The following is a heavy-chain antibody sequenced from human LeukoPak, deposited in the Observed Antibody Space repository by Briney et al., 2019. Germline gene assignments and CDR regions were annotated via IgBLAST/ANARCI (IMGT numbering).Heavy chain of an antibody. CDR1: GFTVSSNY. D-gene: IGHD3-10*01. V-gene: IGHV3-53*01. Sequence: GGSLRLSCAASGFTVSSNYMSWVRQAPGKGLEWVSVIYSGGSTYYADSVKGRFTISRDNSKNTLYLQMNSLRAKDTAVYYCARDHRTTMVRGVIDDAFDIWGQGTMVTVSS. CDR3: ARDHRTTMVRGVIDDAFDI. CDR2: IYSGGST. J-gene: IGHJ3*02.